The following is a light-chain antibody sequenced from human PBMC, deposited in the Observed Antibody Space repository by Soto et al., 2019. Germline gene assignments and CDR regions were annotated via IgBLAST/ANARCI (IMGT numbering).Light chain of an antibody. CDR2: GAS. Sequence: EIVLTQSPATLSVSPGERATLSCRASQSVSSXXAWYQQKPGQAPRLLIYGASTRATGIPARFSGSGSGTXXXXXXXXXQSEDFAVYXCXXYNNWPPLTFGGGTKVEIK. J-gene: IGKJ4*01. CDR3: XXYNNWPPLT. CDR1: QSVSSX. V-gene: IGKV3-15*01.